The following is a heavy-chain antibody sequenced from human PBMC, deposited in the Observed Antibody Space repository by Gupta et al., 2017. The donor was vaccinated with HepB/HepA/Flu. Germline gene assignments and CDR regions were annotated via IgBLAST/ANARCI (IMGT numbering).Heavy chain of an antibody. V-gene: IGHV3-23*01. Sequence: PGGSLRLSCEASGFTFSSYAMSWVRQAPGKGLEWVSGISGSGATTYYADAVKGRFTIFRDNSNNTLYLQMNSPRGADTAVYYCAKDITSSYACYAFDHWGQGTLVTVSS. CDR1: GFTFSSYA. CDR3: AKDITSSYACYAFDH. J-gene: IGHJ4*02. D-gene: IGHD2-2*01. CDR2: ISGSGATT.